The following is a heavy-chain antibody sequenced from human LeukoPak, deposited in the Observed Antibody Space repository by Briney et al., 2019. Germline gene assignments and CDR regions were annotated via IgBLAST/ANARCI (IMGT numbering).Heavy chain of an antibody. CDR2: IYYSGST. CDR1: GGSISGYY. Sequence: PSETLSLTCTVPGGSISGYYWSWIRQPPGKGLEWIGYIYYSGSTNYNPSLKSRVTISVDTSKNQFSLKLSSVTAADTAVYYCASGGSFYYFDYWGQGTLVTVSS. D-gene: IGHD6-13*01. J-gene: IGHJ4*02. V-gene: IGHV4-59*01. CDR3: ASGGSFYYFDY.